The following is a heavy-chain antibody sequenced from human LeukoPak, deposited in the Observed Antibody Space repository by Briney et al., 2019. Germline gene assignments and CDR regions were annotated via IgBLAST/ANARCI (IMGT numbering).Heavy chain of an antibody. CDR2: IIPIFGTA. J-gene: IGHJ3*02. D-gene: IGHD2-15*01. V-gene: IGHV1-69*13. Sequence: GASVKVSCKTSGYTFTSYYIHWVRQAPGQGLEWMGGIIPIFGTANYAQKFQGRVTITADESTSTAYMELSSLRSEDTAVYYCARGLAGYCSGGSCTAFDIWGQGTMVTVSS. CDR3: ARGLAGYCSGGSCTAFDI. CDR1: GYTFTSYY.